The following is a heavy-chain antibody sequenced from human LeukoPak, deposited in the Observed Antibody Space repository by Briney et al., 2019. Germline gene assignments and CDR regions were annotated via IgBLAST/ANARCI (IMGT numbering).Heavy chain of an antibody. D-gene: IGHD2-2*01. Sequence: PSETLSLTCAVYGGSFSGYYWSWIRQPPGKGLEWIGEISHSGSTNYNPSLKSRVTISVDTSKNQFSLKLSSVTAADTAVYYCARGGKVVPAAPSEYFQHWGQGTLVTVSS. CDR3: ARGGKVVPAAPSEYFQH. CDR2: ISHSGST. J-gene: IGHJ1*01. V-gene: IGHV4-34*01. CDR1: GGSFSGYY.